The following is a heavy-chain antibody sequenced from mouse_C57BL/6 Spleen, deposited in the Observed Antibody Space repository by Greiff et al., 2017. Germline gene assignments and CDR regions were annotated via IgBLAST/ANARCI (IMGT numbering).Heavy chain of an antibody. J-gene: IGHJ3*01. CDR2: IDPETGGT. V-gene: IGHV1-15*01. CDR1: GFTFTDYE. D-gene: IGHD2-3*01. Sequence: VKLMESGAELVRPGASVTLSCKASGFTFTDYEMHWVKQTPVHGLEWIGAIDPETGGTAYNQKFKGKAILTADKSSSTAYMELRSLTSEDSDVYYCTKKEDGYLGWFAYWGQGTLVTVSA. CDR3: TKKEDGYLGWFAY.